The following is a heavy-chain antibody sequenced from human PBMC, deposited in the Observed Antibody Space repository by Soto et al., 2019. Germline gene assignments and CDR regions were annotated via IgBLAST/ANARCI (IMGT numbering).Heavy chain of an antibody. V-gene: IGHV3-30-3*01. CDR2: ISYDGSNK. J-gene: IGHJ4*02. CDR1: GFTFSSYA. Sequence: QVQLVESGGGVVQPGRSLRLSCAASGFTFSSYAMHWVRQAPGKGLEWVAVISYDGSNKYYADSVKGRFTISRDNSKNTLYLQMNSLRAEDTAVYYCARYMQWLVSDYWGQGTLVTVSS. D-gene: IGHD6-19*01. CDR3: ARYMQWLVSDY.